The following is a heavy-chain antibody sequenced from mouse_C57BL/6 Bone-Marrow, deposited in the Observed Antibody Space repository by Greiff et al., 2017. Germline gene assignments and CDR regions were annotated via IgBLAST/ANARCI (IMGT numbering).Heavy chain of an antibody. Sequence: EVQLVESGGGLVKPGGSLKLSCAASGFTFSSYAMSWVRQTPEKRLEWVATISDGGSYTYYPDNVKGRFTISRDNAKNNLYLQMSHLQSEDTAMYYCARVGYYGSSYFDYRGQGTTLTVSS. D-gene: IGHD1-1*01. CDR1: GFTFSSYA. J-gene: IGHJ2*01. CDR3: ARVGYYGSSYFDY. CDR2: ISDGGSYT. V-gene: IGHV5-4*01.